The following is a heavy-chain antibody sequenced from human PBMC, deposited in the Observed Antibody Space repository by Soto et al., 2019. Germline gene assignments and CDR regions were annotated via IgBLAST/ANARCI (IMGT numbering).Heavy chain of an antibody. Sequence: PGGSLRLSCAASGFTFGSYAMSWVRQAPGKGLEWVSAISSSASRTYYADSVKGRFTISRDNSKNTLYLQMNSLRAEDTAVYYCAKRWDCSGGSCYSSIKYYYYYVDVWGKGTTVTVSS. CDR3: AKRWDCSGGSCYSSIKYYYYYVDV. CDR2: ISSSASRT. J-gene: IGHJ6*03. V-gene: IGHV3-23*01. D-gene: IGHD2-15*01. CDR1: GFTFGSYA.